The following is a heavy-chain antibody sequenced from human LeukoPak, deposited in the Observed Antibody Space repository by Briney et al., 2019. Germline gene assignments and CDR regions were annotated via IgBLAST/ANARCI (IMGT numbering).Heavy chain of an antibody. Sequence: PGGSLRLSCAASGFTFSTYAMGWVRQAPGKGLEWVSSIKRGGGDPFYADSVKGRFTISRDNSKNILFLQLNSLRAEDTAVYYCAKGGHDFNPFYWWGQGTLVTVSS. J-gene: IGHJ4*02. V-gene: IGHV3-23*01. D-gene: IGHD2-21*02. CDR3: AKGGHDFNPFYW. CDR1: GFTFSTYA. CDR2: IKRGGGDP.